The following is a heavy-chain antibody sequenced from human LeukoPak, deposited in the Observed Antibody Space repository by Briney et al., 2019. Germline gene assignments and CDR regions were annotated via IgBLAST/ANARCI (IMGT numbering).Heavy chain of an antibody. V-gene: IGHV4-61*02. D-gene: IGHD2-2*01. CDR1: GGSISSSSYY. J-gene: IGHJ1*01. CDR3: ARELYCSSTSCPSQH. Sequence: PSETLSLTCTVSGGSISSSSYYWSWIRQPAGKGLEWIGRIYTSGSTNYNPSLKSRVTMSVDTSKNQFSLKLSSVTAADTAVYYCARELYCSSTSCPSQHWGQGTLVTVSS. CDR2: IYTSGST.